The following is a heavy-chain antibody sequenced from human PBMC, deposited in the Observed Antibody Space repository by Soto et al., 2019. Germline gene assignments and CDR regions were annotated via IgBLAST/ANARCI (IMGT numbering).Heavy chain of an antibody. Sequence: QVQLVESGGGVVQPGRSLRLSCAASGFTFGNYGMHWVRQPPGKGLEWMSSILYDGSDKCYADSVKGRFTISRDGSKNTLYLQMASLRPEDTAVYYCAKWGEVSHNPGGNYYYGMDVWGQGTTVTVSS. J-gene: IGHJ6*02. D-gene: IGHD3-16*01. CDR3: AKWGEVSHNPGGNYYYGMDV. CDR2: ILYDGSDK. CDR1: GFTFGNYG. V-gene: IGHV3-30*18.